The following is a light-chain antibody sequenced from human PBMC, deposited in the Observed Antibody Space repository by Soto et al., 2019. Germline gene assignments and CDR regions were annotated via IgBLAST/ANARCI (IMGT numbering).Light chain of an antibody. V-gene: IGKV3-11*01. CDR2: DAS. CDR3: QQRSNWPRT. J-gene: IGKJ1*01. Sequence: TQSPSSLSASVGDRVTITCRASQGIRNDLAWYQQKPGQAPRLLIYDASNRATGIPARFSGSGSGTDFTLTISSLEPEDFAVYYCQQRSNWPRTFGQGTKVDI. CDR1: QGIRND.